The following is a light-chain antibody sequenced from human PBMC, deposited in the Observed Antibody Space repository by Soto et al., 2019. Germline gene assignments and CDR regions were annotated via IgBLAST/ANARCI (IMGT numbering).Light chain of an antibody. Sequence: DIVLTQSPGTLSLSPGERATLSCRASQSVNSNYLAWYQQKPGQAARLLIYGASSRATGIPDRFSGVGSGTEFTLTISSLQSEDFAVYYCQQYNNWPPAYTFGQGTKVDIK. CDR3: QQYNNWPPAYT. CDR2: GAS. J-gene: IGKJ2*01. V-gene: IGKV3-20*01. CDR1: QSVNSNY.